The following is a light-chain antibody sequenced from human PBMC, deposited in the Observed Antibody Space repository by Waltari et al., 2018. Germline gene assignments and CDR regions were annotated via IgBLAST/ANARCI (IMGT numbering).Light chain of an antibody. J-gene: IGLJ2*01. Sequence: QAVLTQPASLSASPGASASLTCTLRSGINVGTYRIYWYQQKPGSPPQYLLRYKSDSDKQQGSGGPSRVSGSKDASAKAGILLISGLQSEDEADYYCMIWHSSAVVFGGGTKLTVL. V-gene: IGLV5-45*01. CDR1: SGINVGTYR. CDR2: YKSDSDK. CDR3: MIWHSSAVV.